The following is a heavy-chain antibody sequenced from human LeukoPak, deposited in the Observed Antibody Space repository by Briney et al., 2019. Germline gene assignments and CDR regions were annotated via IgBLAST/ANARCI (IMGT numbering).Heavy chain of an antibody. CDR3: AKDRYYYDSSGLLPFDI. CDR2: ISSSSSTI. Sequence: GGSLRLSCAASGFTFSSYSMNWVRQAPGKGLEWVSYISSSSSTIYYADSVKGRFTISRDNAKNSLYLQMNSLRAEDTAVYYCAKDRYYYDSSGLLPFDIWGQGTMVTVSS. CDR1: GFTFSSYS. J-gene: IGHJ3*02. V-gene: IGHV3-48*01. D-gene: IGHD3-22*01.